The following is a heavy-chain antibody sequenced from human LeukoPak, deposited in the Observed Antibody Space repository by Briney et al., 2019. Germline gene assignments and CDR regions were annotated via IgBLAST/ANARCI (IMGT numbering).Heavy chain of an antibody. Sequence: GGSLRLTCAASGFRFSSYWMHWVRQAPGTGLVWVSRINSDGSTTSYADSVKGRFSISRDNSKNTLYLQMNSLRAEDTAVYYCAKDSDYDILTGFAAFDIWGQGTMVTVSS. J-gene: IGHJ3*02. CDR1: GFRFSSYW. V-gene: IGHV3-74*01. D-gene: IGHD3-9*01. CDR2: INSDGSTT. CDR3: AKDSDYDILTGFAAFDI.